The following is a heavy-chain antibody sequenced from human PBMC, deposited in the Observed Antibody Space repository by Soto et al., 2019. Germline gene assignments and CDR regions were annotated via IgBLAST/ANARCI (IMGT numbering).Heavy chain of an antibody. CDR1: GFTFSSYW. CDR3: AREGLDTAGFFDV. V-gene: IGHV3-74*01. Sequence: VGSMRLSCAASGFTFSSYWMHWVRQAPGKGLEWVSRIEGDGSSTTSADSVKGRFTVSRDDARNTLYLQMSSLRADDTAIYYCAREGLDTAGFFDVWGQGTMVTVSS. D-gene: IGHD6-13*01. CDR2: IEGDGSST. J-gene: IGHJ3*01.